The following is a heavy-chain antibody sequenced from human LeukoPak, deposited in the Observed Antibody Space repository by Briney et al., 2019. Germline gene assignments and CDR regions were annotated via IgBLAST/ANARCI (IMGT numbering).Heavy chain of an antibody. D-gene: IGHD4-17*01. CDR2: IYYSGST. J-gene: IGHJ4*02. CDR3: ARVSYGDYEYYFDY. Sequence: SETLSLTCTASGGSISSYYWSWIRQPPGKGLEWIGYIYYSGSTNYNPSLKSRVTISVDTSKNQFSLKLSSATAADTAVYYCARVSYGDYEYYFDYWGQGTLVTVSS. CDR1: GGSISSYY. V-gene: IGHV4-59*01.